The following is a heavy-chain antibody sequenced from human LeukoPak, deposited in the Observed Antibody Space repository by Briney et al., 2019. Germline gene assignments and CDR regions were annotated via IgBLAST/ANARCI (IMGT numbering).Heavy chain of an antibody. V-gene: IGHV4-59*01. CDR2: IYYSGST. J-gene: IGHJ3*02. D-gene: IGHD6-13*01. CDR1: GGSISSYY. Sequence: SETLSLTCTVSGGSISSYYWSWIRQPPGKGLEWIGYIYYSGSTNYNPSLKSRVTISVDTSKNQFSLKLSSVTAADTAVYYCARDLGAVAGAGTYAFDIWGQGTVVTVSS. CDR3: ARDLGAVAGAGTYAFDI.